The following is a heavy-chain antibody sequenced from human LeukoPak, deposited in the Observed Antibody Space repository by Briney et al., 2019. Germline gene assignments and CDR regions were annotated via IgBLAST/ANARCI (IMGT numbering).Heavy chain of an antibody. V-gene: IGHV1-18*01. CDR2: ISAYNGNT. CDR1: GGTFSSYG. J-gene: IGHJ1*01. CDR3: ARDLNYDFWSGYHEYFQH. D-gene: IGHD3-3*01. Sequence: SVKVSCKASGGTFSSYGISWVRQAPGQGLEWMGWISAYNGNTNYAQKLQGRVTMTTDTSTSTAYMELRSLRSDDTAVYYCARDLNYDFWSGYHEYFQHWGQGTLVTVSS.